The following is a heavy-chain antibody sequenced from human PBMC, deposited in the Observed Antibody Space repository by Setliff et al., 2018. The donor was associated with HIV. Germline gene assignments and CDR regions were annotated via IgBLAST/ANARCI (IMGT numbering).Heavy chain of an antibody. CDR1: GFTFSTYG. CDR3: ARSVIGYYYYGMDV. V-gene: IGHV3-30*02. Sequence: TGGSLRLSCAVSGFTFSTYGMHWVRQAPGKGLEWVTFIEHDGSKKFYADSVKGRFTISRDNSKNTLYLQMNSLRAEDTVVYYCARSVIGYYYYGMDVWGQGTTVTVSS. J-gene: IGHJ6*02. D-gene: IGHD3-10*01. CDR2: IEHDGSKK.